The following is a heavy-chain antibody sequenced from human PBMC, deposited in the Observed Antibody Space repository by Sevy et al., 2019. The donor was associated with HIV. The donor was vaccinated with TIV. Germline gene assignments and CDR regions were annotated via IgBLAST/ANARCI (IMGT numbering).Heavy chain of an antibody. J-gene: IGHJ6*02. CDR1: GYSFTSYW. Sequence: GESLKISCKGSGYSFTSYWIGWVRQMPGKGLEWMGIIYPGDSDTRYSPSFQGQVTISADKSISTAYLQWSSLKASDTAMYYCGRLGCSGGSCYSPFSYYYYGMDVWGQGTTVTVSS. V-gene: IGHV5-51*01. CDR3: GRLGCSGGSCYSPFSYYYYGMDV. D-gene: IGHD2-15*01. CDR2: IYPGDSDT.